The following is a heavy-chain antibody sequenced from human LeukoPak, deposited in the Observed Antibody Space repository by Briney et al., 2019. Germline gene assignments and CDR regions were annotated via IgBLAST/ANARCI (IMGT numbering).Heavy chain of an antibody. J-gene: IGHJ6*02. Sequence: ASVKVSCKATGFTFTNYDINWVRQATGQGLEWMGWMNPINGNTGYAQKFQGRVTMTRDTSISTAYMELRSLTSEDTAVYYCASTYYDFWSGYPVFYYGMDIWGQGTTVTVSS. V-gene: IGHV1-8*01. CDR1: GFTFTNYD. CDR2: MNPINGNT. CDR3: ASTYYDFWSGYPVFYYGMDI. D-gene: IGHD3-3*01.